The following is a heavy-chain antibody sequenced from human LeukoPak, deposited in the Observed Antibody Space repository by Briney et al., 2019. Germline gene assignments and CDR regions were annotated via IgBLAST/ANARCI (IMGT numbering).Heavy chain of an antibody. CDR2: IKEDGGEK. D-gene: IGHD6-6*01. J-gene: IGHJ4*02. CDR1: GFTFSNYW. V-gene: IGHV3-7*03. CDR3: AKDYEYSSF. Sequence: GGSLRLSCAASGFTFSNYWMTWVRQAPGKGLEWVAHIKEDGGEKYHVDPVKGRFTISRDNAKNSLCLQMNSLRAEDTAVYYCAKDYEYSSFWGQGTLVTVSS.